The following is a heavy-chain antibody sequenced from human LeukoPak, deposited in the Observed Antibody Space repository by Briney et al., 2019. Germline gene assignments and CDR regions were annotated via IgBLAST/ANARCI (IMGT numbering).Heavy chain of an antibody. CDR3: ARDLHRDGVNWPYFDH. D-gene: IGHD5-24*01. CDR1: GFTFSNYW. J-gene: IGHJ4*02. CDR2: IKQDGSEK. Sequence: GGSLRLSCAASGFTFSNYWMTWVRQAPGKGLEWVANIKQDGSEKYYVDSVKGRFTISRDNAKNSLYLQMNSLRAEDTAVYYCARDLHRDGVNWPYFDHWGQGTLVTVSS. V-gene: IGHV3-7*01.